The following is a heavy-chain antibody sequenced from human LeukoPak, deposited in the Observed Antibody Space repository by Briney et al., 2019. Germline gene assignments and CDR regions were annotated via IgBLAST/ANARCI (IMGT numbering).Heavy chain of an antibody. CDR2: ISSSGSTI. CDR1: GFTFSDYY. Sequence: PGGSLRLSCAASGFTFSDYYMSWIRQAPGKGLEWVSYISSSGSTIYYADSAKGRFTISRDNAKNSLYLQMNSLRAEDTAVYYCARPCSSTSCPVGYWGQGTLVTVSS. J-gene: IGHJ4*02. V-gene: IGHV3-11*01. CDR3: ARPCSSTSCPVGY. D-gene: IGHD2-2*01.